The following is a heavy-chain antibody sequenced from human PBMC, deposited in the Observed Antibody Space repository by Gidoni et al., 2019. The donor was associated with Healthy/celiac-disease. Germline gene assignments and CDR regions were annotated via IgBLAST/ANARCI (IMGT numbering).Heavy chain of an antibody. CDR3: ARDQSGDYFDY. V-gene: IGHV4-30-2*05. J-gene: IGHJ4*02. D-gene: IGHD1-1*01. Sequence: KSRVTISVDTSKNQFSLKLSSVTAADTAVYYCARDQSGDYFDYWGQGTLVTVSS.